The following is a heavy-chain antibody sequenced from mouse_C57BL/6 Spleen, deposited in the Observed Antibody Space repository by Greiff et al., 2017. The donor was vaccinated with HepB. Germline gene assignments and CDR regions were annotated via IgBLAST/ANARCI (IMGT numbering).Heavy chain of an antibody. CDR2: IDPSDSET. J-gene: IGHJ3*01. CDR3: ARSPYYGSSQAWFAY. V-gene: IGHV1-52*01. Sequence: VQLQQPGAELVRPGSSVKLSCKASGYTFTSYWMHWVKQRPIQGLEWIGNIDPSDSETHYNQKFKDKATLTVDKSSSTAYMQLSSLTSEDSAVYYCARSPYYGSSQAWFAYWGQGTLVTVSA. CDR1: GYTFTSYW. D-gene: IGHD1-1*01.